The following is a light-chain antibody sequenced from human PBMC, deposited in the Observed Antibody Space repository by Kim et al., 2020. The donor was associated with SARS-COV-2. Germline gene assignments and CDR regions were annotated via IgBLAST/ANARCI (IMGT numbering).Light chain of an antibody. CDR2: GAS. V-gene: IGKV3-20*01. J-gene: IGKJ2*01. CDR1: QSVSSSY. CDR3: QQYGRSLYT. Sequence: EIVLTQSPGTLSLSPGERATLPCRASQSVSSSYLAWFQQKPGQAPRLLIYGASSRATGIPDRFSGSGSGTDFTLTISRLEPEDFAVYYCQQYGRSLYTFGQGTKLEI.